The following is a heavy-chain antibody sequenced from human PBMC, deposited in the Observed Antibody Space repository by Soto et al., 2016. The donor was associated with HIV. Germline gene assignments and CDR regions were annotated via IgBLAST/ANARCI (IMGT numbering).Heavy chain of an antibody. D-gene: IGHD6-6*01. CDR3: ARGEGSSSYLQSVY. Sequence: EVQLVESGGGLVKPGGSLRLSCAASGFPFSSYSMNWVRQAPGKGLEWVSYISSTSSYIFYTDSVKGRFTISRDNAKNSLYLQMNSLRAEDTAVYYCARGEGSSSYLQSVYWGQGILVTVSS. CDR2: ISSTSSYI. V-gene: IGHV3-21*06. CDR1: GFPFSSYS. J-gene: IGHJ4*02.